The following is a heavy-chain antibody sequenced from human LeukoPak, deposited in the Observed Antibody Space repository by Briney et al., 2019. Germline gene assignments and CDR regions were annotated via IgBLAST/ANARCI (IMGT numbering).Heavy chain of an antibody. Sequence: SETLSLTCTVSGGSISSYYWSWIRQHPGKGLEWIGYIYYSGSTYYNPSLKSRVTISVDTSKNQFSLKLSSVTAADTAVYYCARESSSYDNWFDPWGQGTLVTVSS. D-gene: IGHD3-16*01. J-gene: IGHJ5*02. V-gene: IGHV4-59*06. CDR3: ARESSSYDNWFDP. CDR2: IYYSGST. CDR1: GGSISSYY.